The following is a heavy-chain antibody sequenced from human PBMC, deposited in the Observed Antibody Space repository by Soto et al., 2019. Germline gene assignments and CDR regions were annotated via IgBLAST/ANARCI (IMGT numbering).Heavy chain of an antibody. Sequence: GESLKISCKGSGYSFTSYWIGWVRQMPGKGLEWMGIIYPGDSDTRYSPSFQGQVTISADKSIITAYLQWSSLKASDTAMYYCARLWRDYDSSGLTWFDPWGQGTLVTVSS. D-gene: IGHD3-22*01. V-gene: IGHV5-51*01. CDR2: IYPGDSDT. CDR1: GYSFTSYW. J-gene: IGHJ5*02. CDR3: ARLWRDYDSSGLTWFDP.